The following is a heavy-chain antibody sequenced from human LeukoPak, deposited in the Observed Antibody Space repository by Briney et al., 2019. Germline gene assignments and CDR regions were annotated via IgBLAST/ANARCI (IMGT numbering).Heavy chain of an antibody. Sequence: PGGSLRLSCAASGFTFDDYAMHWVRQAPGKGLEWVSGISWNSGSIGYADSVKGRFTISRDNSKNTLYLQMNSLRAEDTAVYYCAREYEGLDYWGQGTLVTVSS. V-gene: IGHV3-9*01. J-gene: IGHJ4*02. D-gene: IGHD3-3*01. CDR1: GFTFDDYA. CDR3: AREYEGLDY. CDR2: ISWNSGSI.